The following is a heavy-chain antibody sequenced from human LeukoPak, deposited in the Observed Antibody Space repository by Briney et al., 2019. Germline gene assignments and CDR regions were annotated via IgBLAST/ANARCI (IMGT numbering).Heavy chain of an antibody. CDR1: G. D-gene: IGHD2-15*01. CDR2: XSAYNGNT. V-gene: IGHV1-18*01. J-gene: IGHJ4*02. CDR3: ARDDCSGGSCLAWGAPLDY. Sequence: GISXVXQAXXXXLXWXGXXSAYNGNTNYAQKLQGRVTMTTDTSTSTAYMELRSLRSDDTAVYYCARDDCSGGSCLAWGAPLDYWGQGTLVTVSS.